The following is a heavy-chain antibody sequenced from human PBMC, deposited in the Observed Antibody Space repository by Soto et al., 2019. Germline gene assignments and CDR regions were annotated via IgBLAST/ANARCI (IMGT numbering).Heavy chain of an antibody. CDR1: GFTFSNYW. V-gene: IGHV3-7*03. D-gene: IGHD4-17*01. CDR3: ARDKAYGDSEDY. Sequence: EVQLVESGGGLVQPGGSLRLSCVASGFTFSNYWMSWVRQAPGKGLEWVANINQDGSEKYYVDSVKGRFTISRDNAKNSLYLQMNSLRAEDTAVYYCARDKAYGDSEDYWGQGTLVTVSS. J-gene: IGHJ4*02. CDR2: INQDGSEK.